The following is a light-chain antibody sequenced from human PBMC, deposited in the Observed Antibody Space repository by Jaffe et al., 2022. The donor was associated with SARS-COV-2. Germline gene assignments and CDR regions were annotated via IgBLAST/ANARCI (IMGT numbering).Light chain of an antibody. Sequence: DIQMTQSPSSLSASVGDRVTITCRASQSISGYVNWYQHKPGKAPKVLIYAASSLQSGVPSRFSGSGSGTDFTLSISSLQPEDFATYFCQQSYSSPYTFGQGTKLEIK. V-gene: IGKV1-39*01. CDR2: AAS. J-gene: IGKJ2*01. CDR1: QSISGY. CDR3: QQSYSSPYT.